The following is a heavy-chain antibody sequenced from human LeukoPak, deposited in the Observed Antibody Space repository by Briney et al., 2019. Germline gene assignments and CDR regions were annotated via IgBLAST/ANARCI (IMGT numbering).Heavy chain of an antibody. J-gene: IGHJ5*02. CDR2: IYYSGST. V-gene: IGHV4-31*03. CDR3: ARGGGIATQNNWFDP. CDR1: GGSISSGGYY. D-gene: IGHD6-13*01. Sequence: SQTLSLTCTVSGGSISSGGYYWSWIRQHPGKGLEWIGYIYYSGSTYYNPSLKSRVTISVDTSKNQFSLKLSSVTAADTAVYYCARGGGIATQNNWFDPWGQGTLVTVSS.